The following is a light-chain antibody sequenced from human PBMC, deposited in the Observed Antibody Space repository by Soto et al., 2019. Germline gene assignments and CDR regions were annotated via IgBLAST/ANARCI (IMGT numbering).Light chain of an antibody. CDR2: DTN. V-gene: IGLV1-51*01. CDR3: GTWDSSLSAYV. J-gene: IGLJ1*01. CDR1: SSNIGNNY. Sequence: QSVVTQPPSVYMAPGQKVTISCSGTSSNIGNNYVSWFQQLPGTGPKLLIYDTNKRPSGTPDRFSGSKSGTSATLGITGLQTGDEADYYCGTWDSSLSAYVFGTGTKLTVL.